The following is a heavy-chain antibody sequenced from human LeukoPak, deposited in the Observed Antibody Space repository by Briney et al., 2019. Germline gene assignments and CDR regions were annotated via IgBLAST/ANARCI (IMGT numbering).Heavy chain of an antibody. CDR2: INLDSGGT. CDR3: ARDLSSTANWDFDY. V-gene: IGHV1-2*06. Sequence: GASVKVSCKASGYTFTAYFIHWVRQAPGQGLEWMGRINLDSGGTYYTQKFQGRITMTRDTSISTAYVELNGLTSDDTAVYYCARDLSSTANWDFDYWGQGTLVTVSS. D-gene: IGHD5/OR15-5a*01. J-gene: IGHJ4*02. CDR1: GYTFTAYF.